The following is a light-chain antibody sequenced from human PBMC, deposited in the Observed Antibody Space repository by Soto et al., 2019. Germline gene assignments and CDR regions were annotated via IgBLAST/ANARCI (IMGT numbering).Light chain of an antibody. CDR2: GVS. CDR1: SSDVGGYNY. Sequence: QSVLTQPASVSGSPGQSITISCTGTSSDVGGYNYVSWYQQHPGKVPKLMIYGVSNRPSGVSDRFSGSRSGNTASLTISGLQAEDEADYYCSSFTSTSSLGFGTGTKVTVL. CDR3: SSFTSTSSLG. V-gene: IGLV2-14*01. J-gene: IGLJ1*01.